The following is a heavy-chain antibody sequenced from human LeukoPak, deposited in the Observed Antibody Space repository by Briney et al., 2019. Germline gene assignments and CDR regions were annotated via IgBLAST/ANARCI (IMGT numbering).Heavy chain of an antibody. CDR3: ARLSVLVVVPLEY. Sequence: ASVKVSCKASGYTFSRYGISWVRQAPGQGLEWMGWISAYNGNTDYAQNLQGRLTMTTDTSTNTTYMELRSLRSDDAAVYYCARLSVLVVVPLEYWGQGTPVTVSS. CDR1: GYTFSRYG. J-gene: IGHJ4*02. D-gene: IGHD2-8*02. CDR2: ISAYNGNT. V-gene: IGHV1-18*01.